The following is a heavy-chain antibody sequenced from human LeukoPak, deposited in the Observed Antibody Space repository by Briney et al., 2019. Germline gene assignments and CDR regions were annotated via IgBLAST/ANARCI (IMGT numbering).Heavy chain of an antibody. CDR3: ARDQLGYCSSTSCYTGYYGMDV. J-gene: IGHJ6*02. V-gene: IGHV3-21*01. Sequence: RAGGSLRLSCAASGFTFSSYSMNWVRQAPGKGLEWVSSISSSSSYIYYADSAKGRFTISRDNAKNSLYLQMNSLRAEDTAVYYCARDQLGYCSSTSCYTGYYGMDVWGQGTTVTVSS. D-gene: IGHD2-2*02. CDR2: ISSSSSYI. CDR1: GFTFSSYS.